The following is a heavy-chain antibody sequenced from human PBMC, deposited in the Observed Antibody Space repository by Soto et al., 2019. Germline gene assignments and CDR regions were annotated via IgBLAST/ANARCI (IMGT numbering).Heavy chain of an antibody. J-gene: IGHJ6*02. Sequence: GESLKISCKGSGYSFTRYWIGWVRQMPGEGLEWMGIIYPGDSDTRYSPSFQGQVTISADKSISTAYLQWSSLKASDTAMYYCARHSRIVGAIHPYGMDVWGQGTTVTVSS. D-gene: IGHD1-26*01. V-gene: IGHV5-51*01. CDR2: IYPGDSDT. CDR1: GYSFTRYW. CDR3: ARHSRIVGAIHPYGMDV.